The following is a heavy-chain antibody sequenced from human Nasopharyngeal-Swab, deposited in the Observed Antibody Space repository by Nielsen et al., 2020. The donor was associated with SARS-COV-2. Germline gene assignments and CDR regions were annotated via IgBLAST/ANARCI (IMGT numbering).Heavy chain of an antibody. CDR2: ISAFGGST. CDR3: VKDLRGKYAFDI. D-gene: IGHD3-16*01. J-gene: IGHJ3*02. Sequence: GESLKISCAASGFTFSSYDMTWVRQAPGKGLEWVSTISAFGGSTNYADSVKGRFTISRDNSKNTLYLQMSSLRAEDTALYWCVKDLRGKYAFDIWGQGTMVTVSS. V-gene: IGHV3-23*01. CDR1: GFTFSSYD.